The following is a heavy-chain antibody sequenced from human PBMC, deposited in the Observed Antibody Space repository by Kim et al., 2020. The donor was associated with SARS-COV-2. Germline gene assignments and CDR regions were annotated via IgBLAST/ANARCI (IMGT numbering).Heavy chain of an antibody. J-gene: IGHJ4*02. V-gene: IGHV1-46*01. CDR3: ARDPEGFDY. CDR2: VYPNDGTT. Sequence: ASVKVSCKTSGYGFTNNYLHWVRLAPGQGLEWMGMVYPNDGTTAYAQKFQGRVTMTSDTPTRTVYMELSSLTSEDTAVYSCARDPEGFDYWGQGTLVTVS. CDR1: GYGFTNNY.